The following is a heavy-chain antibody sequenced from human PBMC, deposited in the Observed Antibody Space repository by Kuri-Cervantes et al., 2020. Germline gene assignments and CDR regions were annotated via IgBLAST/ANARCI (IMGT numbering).Heavy chain of an antibody. J-gene: IGHJ4*01. CDR2: ISGSGGNT. CDR3: ARDIKYDYVWGSYRYTALGY. CDR1: GFTFSSYA. V-gene: IGHV3-23*01. Sequence: GESLKISCAASGFTFSSYAMSWVRQAPGKGLQWVSTISGSGGNTYYADSVKGRFTISRDNSKNTLYLQMNSLRAEDTAVYYCARDIKYDYVWGSYRYTALGYWGQEPWSPSPQ. D-gene: IGHD3-16*02.